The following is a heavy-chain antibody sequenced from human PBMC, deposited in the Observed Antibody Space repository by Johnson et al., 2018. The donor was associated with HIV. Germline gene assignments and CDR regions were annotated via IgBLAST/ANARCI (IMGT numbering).Heavy chain of an antibody. D-gene: IGHD1-26*01. CDR1: GFTFDDYA. CDR3: AKDRSGSAGAFDI. Sequence: QLVESGGGLVQPGRSLRLSCAASGFTFDDYAMHWVRQAPGKGLEWVSGISWNSGSIGYADSVKGRFTISRDNSKNTLYLQMNSLRAEDTAVYYCAKDRSGSAGAFDIWGQGTMVTVSS. V-gene: IGHV3-9*01. J-gene: IGHJ3*02. CDR2: ISWNSGSI.